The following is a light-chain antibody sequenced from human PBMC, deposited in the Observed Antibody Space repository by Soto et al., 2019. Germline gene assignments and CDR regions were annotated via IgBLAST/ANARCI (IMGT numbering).Light chain of an antibody. CDR1: QNIRSW. J-gene: IGKJ4*02. CDR2: KAS. V-gene: IGKV1-5*03. CDR3: QQYDSSSK. Sequence: DIQMTQSPSTLSASVGDRVTITCRASQNIRSWLAWYQQKPGKAPRLLIYKASSLESGVPSRFSGSGSGTEFTLTISSLQPDDSATYYCQQYDSSSKFGGGTKV.